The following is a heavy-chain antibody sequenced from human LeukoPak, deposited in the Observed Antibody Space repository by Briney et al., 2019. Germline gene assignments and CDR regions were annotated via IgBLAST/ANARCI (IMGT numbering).Heavy chain of an antibody. J-gene: IGHJ4*02. V-gene: IGHV3-48*03. CDR1: GFTLSTYE. CDR3: ARRRCSSTSCFFDY. Sequence: GGSLRLSCAASGFTLSTYEMNWVRQAPGRGLEWVSYISSSGGTIYYADSVKGRFTISRDNAKNSLYLQVNSLRAEDTAVYYCARRRCSSTSCFFDYWGQGTLVTVSS. CDR2: ISSSGGTI. D-gene: IGHD2-2*01.